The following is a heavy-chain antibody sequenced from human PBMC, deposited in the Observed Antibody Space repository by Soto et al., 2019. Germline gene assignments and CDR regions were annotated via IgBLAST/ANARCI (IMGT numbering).Heavy chain of an antibody. CDR1: GYSFTSNW. V-gene: IGHV5-51*01. J-gene: IGHJ5*02. CDR2: IYPGDSDT. CDR3: ARGTLAWFDP. Sequence: PGASLKISCKGSGYSFTSNWIAWVRQMPGKGLEWMGIIYPGDSDTRYSPSFQGQVTISADKSINTAYLQWSSLKASDTAMYYCARGTLAWFDPWGQGTLVTVSS.